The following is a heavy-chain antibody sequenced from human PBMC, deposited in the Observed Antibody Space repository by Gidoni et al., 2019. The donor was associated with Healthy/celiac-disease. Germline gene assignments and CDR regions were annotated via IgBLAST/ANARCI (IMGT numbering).Heavy chain of an antibody. J-gene: IGHJ1*01. CDR1: GFTFSSSA. D-gene: IGHD3-22*01. V-gene: IGHV3-30-3*01. Sequence: QVQLVESGGGVVQPGRSLRLSCAASGFTFSSSAMHWVRQAPGKGLEWVAVISYDGSNKYYADSVKGRFTISRDNSKNTLYLQMNSLRAEDTAVYYCAREEDYYDSSGYFAEYFQHWGQGTLVTVSS. CDR2: ISYDGSNK. CDR3: AREEDYYDSSGYFAEYFQH.